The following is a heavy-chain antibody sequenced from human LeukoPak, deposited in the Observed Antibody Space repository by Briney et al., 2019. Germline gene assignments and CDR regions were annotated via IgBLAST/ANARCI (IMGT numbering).Heavy chain of an antibody. J-gene: IGHJ3*02. CDR3: AKELGGGSDGLDI. CDR1: GFTFDDYA. D-gene: IGHD2-15*01. V-gene: IGHV3-9*01. Sequence: GGSLRLSCAASGFTFDDYAMHWVRQAPGKGLEWVSGISWNRGSIGYADSVKGRFTISRDNAKNSLYLQMNSLRNEDTALYYCAKELGGGSDGLDIWGQGTMVTVSS. CDR2: ISWNRGSI.